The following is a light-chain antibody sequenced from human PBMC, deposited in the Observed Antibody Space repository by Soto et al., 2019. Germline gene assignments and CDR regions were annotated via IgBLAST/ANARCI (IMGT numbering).Light chain of an antibody. CDR2: TAS. CDR1: QDISSY. CDR3: QQYGSSPPGVT. J-gene: IGKJ3*01. V-gene: IGKV1-33*01. Sequence: DIQMTQSPSSLSASVGDRVTITCQASQDISSYLNWYQQKPGKAPKLLIYTASSLQSGVPSRFSGGGSGTDFNFSISSLQPEDIATYYCQQYGSSPPGVTFGPGTKVDIK.